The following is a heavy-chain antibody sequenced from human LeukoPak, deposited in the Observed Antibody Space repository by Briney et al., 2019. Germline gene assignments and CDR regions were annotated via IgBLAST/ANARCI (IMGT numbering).Heavy chain of an antibody. J-gene: IGHJ6*03. D-gene: IGHD3-22*01. V-gene: IGHV4-59*07. Sequence: SDTLSLTCTVSGGSISSYHWRCIPQPTGKGLEWIGYICYSGRTNYNPPLMSRGTISVDTSKNQFSLKLSSVTAADTAVYYCARSSESRYYYDSSGFSYYYYYMDVWGKGTTVTIS. CDR3: ARSSESRYYYDSSGFSYYYYYMDV. CDR1: GGSISSYH. CDR2: ICYSGRT.